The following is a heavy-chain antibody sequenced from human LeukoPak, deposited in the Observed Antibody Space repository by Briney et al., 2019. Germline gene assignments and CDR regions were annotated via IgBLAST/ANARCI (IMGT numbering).Heavy chain of an antibody. D-gene: IGHD6-13*01. V-gene: IGHV4-59*01. CDR2: IYYSGST. J-gene: IGHJ6*02. CDR3: ARVPSAGFYYYYGMDV. CDR1: GGSISSYY. Sequence: MTSETLSLTCTVSGGSISSYYWSWIRQPPGKGLEWIGYIYYSGSTNYNPSLKSRVTISVDTSKNQFSLKLSSVTAADTAVYYCARVPSAGFYYYYGMDVWGQGTTVTVSS.